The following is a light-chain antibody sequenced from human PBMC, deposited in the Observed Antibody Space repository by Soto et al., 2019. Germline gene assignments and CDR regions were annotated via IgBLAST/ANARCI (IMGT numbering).Light chain of an antibody. CDR3: SSYTSRSNLV. J-gene: IGLJ2*01. V-gene: IGLV2-14*01. CDR2: EVS. Sequence: QSVLTQPASVSGSPGQSITISCTGTSSDVGGYNYVSWYQQHPGKAPKLMIYEVSNRPSGVSNRFSGSKSGNTASLTISGLQAEDEADYYCSSYTSRSNLVFGGGTKVTV. CDR1: SSDVGGYNY.